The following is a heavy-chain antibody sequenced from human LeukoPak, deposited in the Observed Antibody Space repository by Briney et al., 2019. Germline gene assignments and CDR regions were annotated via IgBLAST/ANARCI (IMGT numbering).Heavy chain of an antibody. D-gene: IGHD3-22*01. CDR1: GYTFTSYY. CDR3: ARAYSGYSIDL. V-gene: IGHV1-46*01. CDR2: IYPSGGGT. Sequence: ASVKVSSKASGYTFTSYYMHWVRQAPGHGLVWMGIIYPSGGGTSYAQKFQGRVTMTRDTSTSTLYMELSSLTSEDTAVYYCARAYSGYSIDLWGQGTLVTVSS. J-gene: IGHJ5*02.